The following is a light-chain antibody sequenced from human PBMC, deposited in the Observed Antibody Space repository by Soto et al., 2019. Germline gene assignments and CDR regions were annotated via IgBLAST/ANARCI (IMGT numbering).Light chain of an antibody. Sequence: QSALTQPASVSGSPGESITISCTGTSSEVGDYNYVSWYQQHPGKAPKLMIYDVSNRPSGVSNRFSGSKSGNTASLTIPGLQAEDEADYYCSSFTSSSTLVFGTGTKVTVL. J-gene: IGLJ1*01. CDR1: SSEVGDYNY. CDR2: DVS. CDR3: SSFTSSSTLV. V-gene: IGLV2-14*03.